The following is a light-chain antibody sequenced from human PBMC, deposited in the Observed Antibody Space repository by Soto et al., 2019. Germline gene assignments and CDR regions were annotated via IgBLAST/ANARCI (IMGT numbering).Light chain of an antibody. Sequence: EIVLPQSPATLSLSPGERATLSCRASQSVSSYLAWYQQKPGQAPRLLISDASNRATGIPARFSGSGSGTDFTLTISSLDPEDFAVYYCQQRSNWPLTFGGGTKVEIK. CDR3: QQRSNWPLT. V-gene: IGKV3-11*01. CDR1: QSVSSY. J-gene: IGKJ4*01. CDR2: DAS.